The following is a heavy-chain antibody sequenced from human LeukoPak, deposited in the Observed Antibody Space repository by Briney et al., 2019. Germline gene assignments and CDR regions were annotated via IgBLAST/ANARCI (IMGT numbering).Heavy chain of an antibody. J-gene: IGHJ4*02. D-gene: IGHD1-1*01. CDR1: GFTFSPYA. CDR2: ISTSGGNT. V-gene: IGHV3-23*01. Sequence: GSLRLSCTVSGFTFSPYAMSWVRQAPGKGLEWVSSISTSGGNTYYADSVKGRFTISRDNSKNTLYLQMNSLRAEDSGVYYCSKGLAPTGTTHTAAGYWGQGTLVTVSS. CDR3: SKGLAPTGTTHTAAGY.